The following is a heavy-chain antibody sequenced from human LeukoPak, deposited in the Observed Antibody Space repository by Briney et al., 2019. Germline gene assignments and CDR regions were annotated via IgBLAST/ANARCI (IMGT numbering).Heavy chain of an antibody. CDR1: GGSISSHY. J-gene: IGHJ4*02. CDR3: ARGATASYFDY. Sequence: SETLSLTCSVSGGSISSHYRSWIRQPPGKGLEWIGYIYYSGSTNYNPSLKSRVTISVDTSKNQFSLKLSSVTAADTAVYYCARGATASYFDYWGQGTLVTVSS. D-gene: IGHD1-26*01. V-gene: IGHV4-59*11. CDR2: IYYSGST.